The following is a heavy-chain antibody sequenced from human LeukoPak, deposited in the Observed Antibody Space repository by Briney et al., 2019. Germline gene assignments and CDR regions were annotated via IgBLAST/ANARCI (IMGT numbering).Heavy chain of an antibody. CDR3: ARDVRGQQLVRYYYYMDV. V-gene: IGHV3-30*02. CDR2: IRYDGSNK. Sequence: GGSLRLSCAASGFTFSSYGMHWVRQAPGKGLEWVAFIRYDGSNKYYADSVKGRFTISRDNSKNTLYLQMNSLRAEDTAVYYCARDVRGQQLVRYYYYMDVWGKGTTVTVSS. D-gene: IGHD6-13*01. CDR1: GFTFSSYG. J-gene: IGHJ6*03.